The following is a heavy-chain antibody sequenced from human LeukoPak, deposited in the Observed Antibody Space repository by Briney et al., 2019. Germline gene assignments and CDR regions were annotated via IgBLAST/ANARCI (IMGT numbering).Heavy chain of an antibody. D-gene: IGHD6-25*01. Sequence: SETLSLTCTVSGGSVSSGSYYWSWIRQPPGKGLEWIGNIFYSGSTNYNPSLKSRVTISLDTSKNQFSLKLSSVTAADTAVYYCARGRLPLDYWGQGTLVTVSS. CDR1: GGSVSSGSYY. CDR3: ARGRLPLDY. J-gene: IGHJ4*02. CDR2: IFYSGST. V-gene: IGHV4-61*01.